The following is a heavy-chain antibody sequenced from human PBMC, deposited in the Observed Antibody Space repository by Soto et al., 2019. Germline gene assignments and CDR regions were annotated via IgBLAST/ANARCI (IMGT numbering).Heavy chain of an antibody. V-gene: IGHV3-30*03. Sequence: GCSLRLSCAAAGFTFTSYDMHWVRQAPGKGLEWMALILHDGSAEYYADSVKGRFTSSRDNSRSTLYLQMNSLRAEDTAVYYCARSRDGYSFYFYYGMDGWGQGTTVTASS. D-gene: IGHD4-4*01. CDR2: ILHDGSAE. CDR3: ARSRDGYSFYFYYGMDG. J-gene: IGHJ6*02. CDR1: GFTFTSYD.